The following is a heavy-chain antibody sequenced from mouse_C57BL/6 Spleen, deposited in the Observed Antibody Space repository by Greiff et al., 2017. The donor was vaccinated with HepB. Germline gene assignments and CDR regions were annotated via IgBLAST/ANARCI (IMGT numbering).Heavy chain of an antibody. V-gene: IGHV14-3*01. Sequence: VQLQQSVAELVRPGASVKLSCTASGFNINNTYMHWVKQRPEQGLEWIGRIDPANGNTKYAPKFQGKATITADTSSNTAYLQLSSLTSEDTAIYYCARRGTGTIWYFDVWGTGTTVTVSS. CDR2: IDPANGNT. J-gene: IGHJ1*03. CDR3: ARRGTGTIWYFDV. D-gene: IGHD4-1*01. CDR1: GFNINNTY.